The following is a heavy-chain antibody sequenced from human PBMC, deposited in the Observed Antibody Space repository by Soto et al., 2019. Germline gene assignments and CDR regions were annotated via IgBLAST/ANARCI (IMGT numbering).Heavy chain of an antibody. D-gene: IGHD6-19*01. CDR3: ARLDSSGWSNYVDY. CDR1: GFTFSSYA. V-gene: IGHV3-30-3*01. J-gene: IGHJ4*02. Sequence: QVQLVESGGGVVQPGRSLRLSCAASGFTFSSYAMHWVRQAPGKGLEWVAVISYDGSNKYYADSVKGRFTISRDNSKNTLYRQMSSLRAEDTAVYYCARLDSSGWSNYVDYWGQGTLVTVSS. CDR2: ISYDGSNK.